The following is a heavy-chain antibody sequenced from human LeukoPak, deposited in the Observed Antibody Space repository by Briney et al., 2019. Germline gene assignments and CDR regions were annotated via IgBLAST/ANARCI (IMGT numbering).Heavy chain of an antibody. J-gene: IGHJ4*02. CDR1: GGSIKSNY. CDR2: GYYSGST. D-gene: IGHD6-6*01. V-gene: IGHV4-59*12. CDR3: ARGGRTARRFDY. Sequence: PSETLSLTCTVSGGSIKSNYWSWIRQPPGKGLEWIGYGYYSGSTNYNPSLKSRVTISLDTSKNQFSLKLSSVTAADTAVYYCARGGRTARRFDYWGQGTLVTVSS.